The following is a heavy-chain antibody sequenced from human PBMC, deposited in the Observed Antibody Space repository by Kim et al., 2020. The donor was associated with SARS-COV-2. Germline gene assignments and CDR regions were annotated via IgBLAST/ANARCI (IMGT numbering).Heavy chain of an antibody. CDR2: INYNSGRI. CDR1: GFSFDDSA. Sequence: GGSLRLSCAASGFSFDDSAMHWVRQAPGKGLEWVSGINYNSGRIGYADSVKGRFTISRDNANKFLYLQMNSLRDEDTALYYCAKAWLTDSNWFDPWGQGTLVTVSS. D-gene: IGHD5-12*01. CDR3: AKAWLTDSNWFDP. J-gene: IGHJ5*02. V-gene: IGHV3-9*01.